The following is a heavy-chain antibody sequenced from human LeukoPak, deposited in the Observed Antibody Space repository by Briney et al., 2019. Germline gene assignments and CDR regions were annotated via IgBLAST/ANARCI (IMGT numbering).Heavy chain of an antibody. J-gene: IGHJ5*02. V-gene: IGHV4-59*01. D-gene: IGHD3-22*01. Sequence: SETLXLTCSVSGASISSYYYNWIRQSPGKGLEWIGYIYYSGITNYNPSLKSRVTMSLDTSNNQFSLKLSSVTAADTAVYYCARVLLSSGYSTWGQGTLVTVSS. CDR3: ARVLLSSGYST. CDR2: IYYSGIT. CDR1: GASISSYY.